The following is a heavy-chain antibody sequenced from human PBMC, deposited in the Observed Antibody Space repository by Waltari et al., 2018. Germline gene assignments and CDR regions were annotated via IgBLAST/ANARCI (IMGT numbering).Heavy chain of an antibody. J-gene: IGHJ6*02. CDR3: VREFLGARVPGTNNYYGLDV. V-gene: IGHV3-13*01. CDR2: IGTLGDT. CDR1: GFTFSTYD. D-gene: IGHD1-1*01. Sequence: EVQLVESGGGLVQPGGSLRLSCAASGFTFSTYDMHWVRQSAGKGLEWVGAIGTLGDTYYPGSVKGRFTISREDAKNSLYLQMNSLSAGDTAVYYCVREFLGARVPGTNNYYGLDVWGQGTAVTVSS.